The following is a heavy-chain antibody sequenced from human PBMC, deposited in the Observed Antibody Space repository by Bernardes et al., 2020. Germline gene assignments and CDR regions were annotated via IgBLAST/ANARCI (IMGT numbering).Heavy chain of an antibody. D-gene: IGHD3-3*01. V-gene: IGHV4-39*01. CDR3: ARHRDNYGFWGTSWFDP. Sequence: SEPLSLTCTVPGGSISSTSYYWGWILQPPGKGLECIGSIYYIGSTYYNPSLKSRVTISVDTSKNQFSLKLSSVTAADTAVYYCARHRDNYGFWGTSWFDPWGQGTLVTVSS. CDR2: IYYIGST. CDR1: GGSISSTSYY. J-gene: IGHJ5*02.